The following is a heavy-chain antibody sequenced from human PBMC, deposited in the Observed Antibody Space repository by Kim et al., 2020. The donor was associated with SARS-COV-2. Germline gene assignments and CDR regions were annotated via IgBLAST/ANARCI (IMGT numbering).Heavy chain of an antibody. CDR1: GGTFSSYA. Sequence: SVKVSCKASGGTFSSYAISWVRQAPGQGLEWMGGIIPIFGTANYAQKFQGRVTITADESTSTAYMELSSLRSEDTAVYYCARAYRIGVRGVITPSYYYYGMDVWGQGTTVTVSS. J-gene: IGHJ6*02. D-gene: IGHD3-10*01. CDR2: IIPIFGTA. CDR3: ARAYRIGVRGVITPSYYYYGMDV. V-gene: IGHV1-69*13.